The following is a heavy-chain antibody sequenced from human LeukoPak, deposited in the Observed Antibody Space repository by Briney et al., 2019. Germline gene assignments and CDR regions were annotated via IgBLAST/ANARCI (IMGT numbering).Heavy chain of an antibody. CDR1: GFILRSYW. Sequence: GSLRLSCAGSGFILRSYWMSWVRPAPGKGLELVANIKQDGSEMYYVDSVKGRFTISRDNGKNSLYLQMNSLRAEDTAVYYCGRDRRYMTTVTTATDYWGQGTLVTVSS. J-gene: IGHJ4*02. CDR3: GRDRRYMTTVTTATDY. D-gene: IGHD4-17*01. CDR2: IKQDGSEM. V-gene: IGHV3-7*03.